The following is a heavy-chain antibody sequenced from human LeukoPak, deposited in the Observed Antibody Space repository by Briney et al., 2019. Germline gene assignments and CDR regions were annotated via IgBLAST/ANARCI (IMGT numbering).Heavy chain of an antibody. CDR1: GYSFTAFS. J-gene: IGHJ4*02. V-gene: IGHV1-2*02. Sequence: ASVKVSCKVSGYSFTAFSIHWVRQAPGQGLEWVGWINPNSGGTNYAQKFQGRVTMTRDTSASTAYMELSRLRSDDTALYYCARWYVSGCWWSGGRGPHVNWGQRTLVTVSS. CDR2: INPNSGGT. D-gene: IGHD3-10*01. CDR3: ARWYVSGCWWSGGRGPHVN.